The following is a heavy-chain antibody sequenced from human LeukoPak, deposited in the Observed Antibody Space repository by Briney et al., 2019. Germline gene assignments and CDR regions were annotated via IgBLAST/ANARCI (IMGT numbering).Heavy chain of an antibody. D-gene: IGHD3-10*01. CDR1: VGTFSSYA. CDR3: ARDPLNYGSGSY. J-gene: IGHJ4*02. CDR2: IIPIFGTA. Sequence: AASVTVSCKASVGTFSSYAISWVRQAPGQGLEWMGGIIPIFGTANYAQKFQGRVTITADESTSTAYMELSSLRSEDTAVYYCARDPLNYGSGSYWGQGTLVTVSS. V-gene: IGHV1-69*13.